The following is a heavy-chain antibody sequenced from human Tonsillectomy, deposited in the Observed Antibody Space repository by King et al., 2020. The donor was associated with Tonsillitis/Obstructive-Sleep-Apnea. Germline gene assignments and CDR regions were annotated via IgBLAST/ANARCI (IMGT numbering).Heavy chain of an antibody. Sequence: VQLVESGGGLVQPGGSLRLSCAASGFTFSSYWMHWVRQAPGKGLVWVSRINSDESSTGYADSVKGRFTISRDNAKNTLYLQMNSLRAEDTAVYYCARGPTHYDILTGYLNYWGQGTLVTVSS. V-gene: IGHV3-74*01. J-gene: IGHJ4*02. D-gene: IGHD3-9*01. CDR3: ARGPTHYDILTGYLNY. CDR1: GFTFSSYW. CDR2: INSDESST.